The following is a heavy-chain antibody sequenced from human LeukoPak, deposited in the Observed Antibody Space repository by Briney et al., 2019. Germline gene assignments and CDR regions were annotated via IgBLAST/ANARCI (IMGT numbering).Heavy chain of an antibody. V-gene: IGHV4-30-2*01. CDR3: AGALVWGFDP. CDR1: GGSISSGGYS. D-gene: IGHD2-8*01. CDR2: IYHSGST. Sequence: PSETLSLTCAVSGGSISSGGYSWSWIRQPPGKGLEWIGYIYHSGSTYYNPSLKSRVTISVDRSKNQFSLKLSSVTAADTAVYYCAGALVWGFDPWGQGTLVTVSS. J-gene: IGHJ5*02.